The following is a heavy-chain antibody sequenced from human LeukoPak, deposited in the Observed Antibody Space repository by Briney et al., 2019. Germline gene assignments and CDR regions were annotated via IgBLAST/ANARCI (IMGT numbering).Heavy chain of an antibody. CDR1: GFTFSDYY. CDR2: ISSSSSYT. Sequence: KPGGSLRLSCAASGFTFSDYYMSWIRQAPGKGLEWVSYISSSSSYTNYADSVKGRFTISRDNAKNSLYLQMNSLRAEDTAVYYCAREDRGYYYGSGSYSKDAFDIWGQGTMVTVPS. D-gene: IGHD3-10*01. J-gene: IGHJ3*02. CDR3: AREDRGYYYGSGSYSKDAFDI. V-gene: IGHV3-11*05.